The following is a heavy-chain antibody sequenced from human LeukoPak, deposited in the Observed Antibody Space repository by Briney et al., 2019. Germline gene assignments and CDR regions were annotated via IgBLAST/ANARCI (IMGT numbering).Heavy chain of an antibody. J-gene: IGHJ4*02. CDR3: AKVPEPVTTVYYFDY. CDR1: GFTFSSYG. CDR2: ISYDGSNK. Sequence: GGSLRLSCAASGFTFSSYGMHWVRQAPGKGLEWVAVISYDGSNKYYADSVKGRFTISRDNSKNTPYLQMNSLRAEDTAVYYCAKVPEPVTTVYYFDYWGQGTRVTVSS. D-gene: IGHD4-17*01. V-gene: IGHV3-30*18.